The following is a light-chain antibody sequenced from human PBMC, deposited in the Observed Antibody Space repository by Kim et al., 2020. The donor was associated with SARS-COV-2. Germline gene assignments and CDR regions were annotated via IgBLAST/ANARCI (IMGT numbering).Light chain of an antibody. CDR3: QRRDNWPPYT. J-gene: IGKJ2*01. Sequence: EIVLTQSPATLSLSPGERATLSCRTSQNINSHLVWYQHKAGQAPRLLIYDASTRVAGIPARFSGSGSETDFTLTISSLEPEDFAVYYCQRRDNWPPYTFGHGTKLEI. V-gene: IGKV3-11*01. CDR1: QNINSH. CDR2: DAS.